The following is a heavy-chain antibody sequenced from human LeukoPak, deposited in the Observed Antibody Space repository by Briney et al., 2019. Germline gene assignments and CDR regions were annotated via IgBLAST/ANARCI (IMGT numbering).Heavy chain of an antibody. J-gene: IGHJ4*02. CDR1: GFTFSRYW. CDR3: ATSRGSWPDYFDY. Sequence: GGSLRLSCAASGFTFSRYWMSWVRQAPGKGLEWVANIKQDGSQKSYVDSVKGRFTISRDNAKNSLYLQMNSLRAEDTAVYYCATSRGSWPDYFDYWGQGTLVTVSS. CDR2: IKQDGSQK. V-gene: IGHV3-7*01. D-gene: IGHD6-13*01.